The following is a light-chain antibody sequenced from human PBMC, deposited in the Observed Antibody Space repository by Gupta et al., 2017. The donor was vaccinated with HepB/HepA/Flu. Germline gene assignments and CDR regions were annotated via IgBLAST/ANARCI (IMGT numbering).Light chain of an antibody. V-gene: IGLV3-1*01. CDR2: QDS. Sequence: SYELTQPPSVSVSPGQTASVTCSGDKLGDKYACWYQQKPGQAPLVFIYQDSKRPAGIPERFSGSHSGNTATLTISGTQAMDEADYYCQAWDSSTHVAFGGGTKLTVL. CDR3: QAWDSSTHVA. J-gene: IGLJ2*01. CDR1: KLGDKY.